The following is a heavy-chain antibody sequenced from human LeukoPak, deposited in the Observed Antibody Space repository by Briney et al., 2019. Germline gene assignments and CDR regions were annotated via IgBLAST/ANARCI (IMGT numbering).Heavy chain of an antibody. CDR1: GFIFSSYA. J-gene: IGHJ4*02. V-gene: IGHV3-30-3*01. CDR2: ISYDGSNK. D-gene: IGHD1-26*01. Sequence: GGSLRLSCAASGFIFSSYAMHWVRQAPGKGLEWVAVISYDGSNKYYADSVKGRFTISRDNSKNTLYLQMNSLRAEDTAVYYCAREYSGSYSCFDYWGQGTLVTVSS. CDR3: AREYSGSYSCFDY.